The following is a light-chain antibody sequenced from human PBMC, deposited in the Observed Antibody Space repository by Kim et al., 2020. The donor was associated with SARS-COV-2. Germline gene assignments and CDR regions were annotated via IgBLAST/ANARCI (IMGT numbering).Light chain of an antibody. CDR2: AAS. V-gene: IGKV1-39*01. CDR1: QSITNY. J-gene: IGKJ2*01. CDR3: QQSYRTPYT. Sequence: DIQMTQSPSSLSASVGDRVTITCRASQSITNYLNWYQLKPGKAPKLLIYAASSLQSGVPSRFSGSGSGTEFTLTISSLQREDFATYYCQQSYRTPYTSGQGTKLDI.